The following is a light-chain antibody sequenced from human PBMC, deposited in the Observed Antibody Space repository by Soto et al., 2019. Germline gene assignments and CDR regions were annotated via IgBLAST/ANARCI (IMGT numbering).Light chain of an antibody. CDR1: QGISSY. J-gene: IGKJ2*01. CDR3: QQTSSTPRT. Sequence: DIQLTQSPSFLSASVGDRVTITCRASQGISSYLAWYQQKPGKAPKLLIYAASTLQSGVPSRFSGSGSGTEFTLTISSLQPEDFGTYYCQQTSSTPRTFGHGTKLEIK. CDR2: AAS. V-gene: IGKV1-9*01.